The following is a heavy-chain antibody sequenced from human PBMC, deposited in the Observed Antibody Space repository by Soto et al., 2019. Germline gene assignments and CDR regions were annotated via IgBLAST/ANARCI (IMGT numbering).Heavy chain of an antibody. D-gene: IGHD6-25*01. CDR3: AREGGSEALQPSYNWFDT. Sequence: ASVKVSCKASGYTFTDYHIHWVRQAPGQGLEFMGWINANNGGAGSAQQFQGRVTVTRDTSITTVYMELSNLRSDDTAVYYCAREGGSEALQPSYNWFDTWGQGTLVTVSS. CDR2: INANNGGA. J-gene: IGHJ5*02. V-gene: IGHV1-2*02. CDR1: GYTFTDYH.